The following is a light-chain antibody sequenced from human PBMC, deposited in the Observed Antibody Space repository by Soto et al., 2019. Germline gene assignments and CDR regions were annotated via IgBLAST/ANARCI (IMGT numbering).Light chain of an antibody. Sequence: DIQMTQSPSTLSASVGDRVTITCRASQSISSWLAWYQQKPGKAPKLLIYKASSLESGVPSRFSGSGSGTELSLTISSLQPDDFATYYCQQYNSYSTCTFGQGTKLEIK. CDR2: KAS. V-gene: IGKV1-5*03. J-gene: IGKJ2*02. CDR3: QQYNSYSTCT. CDR1: QSISSW.